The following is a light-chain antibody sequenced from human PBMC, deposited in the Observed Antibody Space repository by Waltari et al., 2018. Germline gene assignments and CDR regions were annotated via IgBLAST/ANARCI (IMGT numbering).Light chain of an antibody. CDR3: QQYNNWPLT. J-gene: IGKJ4*01. V-gene: IGKV3-15*01. Sequence: EIVMTQSPATLSVSPGERAPLSCRASQSVSRNLAWYQQKPGQAPRLLIYGASTRATGIPARFSGSGSGTEFTLTISSLQSEDFAVYYCQQYNNWPLTFGGGTKVEIK. CDR1: QSVSRN. CDR2: GAS.